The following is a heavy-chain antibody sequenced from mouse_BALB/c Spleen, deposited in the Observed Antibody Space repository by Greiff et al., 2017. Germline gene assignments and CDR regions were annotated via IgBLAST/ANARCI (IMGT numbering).Heavy chain of an antibody. CDR1: GYTFTNYW. CDR3: GTGDYAMDY. V-gene: IGHV1-63*02. J-gene: IGHJ4*01. D-gene: IGHD4-1*01. CDR2: IYPGGGYT. Sequence: QVQLQQSGAELVRPGTSVKISCKASGYTFTNYWLGWVKQRPGHGLEWIGDIYPGGGYTNYNEKFKGKATLTADTSSSTAYMQLSSLTSEDSAVYFCGTGDYAMDYWGQGTSVTASS.